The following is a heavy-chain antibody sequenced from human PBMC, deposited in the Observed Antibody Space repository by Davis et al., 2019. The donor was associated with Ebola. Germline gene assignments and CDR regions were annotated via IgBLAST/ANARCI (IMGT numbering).Heavy chain of an antibody. V-gene: IGHV2-70*11. CDR1: GFSLSTRGMC. D-gene: IGHD3-22*01. CDR3: ARIRGYYDSSYYYYYGMDV. J-gene: IGHJ6*02. Sequence: SGPTLVKPTQTLTLTCTFSGFSLSTRGMCVSWIRQPPGTSLEWLARPDSDDEKYDSTSLKTRLTISKDTSKNQVVLTMTNMDPVDTATYYCARIRGYYDSSYYYYYGMDVWGQGTTVTSP. CDR2: PDSDDEK.